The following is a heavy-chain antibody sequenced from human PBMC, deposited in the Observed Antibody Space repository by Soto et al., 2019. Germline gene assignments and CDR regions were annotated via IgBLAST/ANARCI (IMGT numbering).Heavy chain of an antibody. CDR1: GGSISSYY. Sequence: SETLSLTCTVSGGSISSYYWSWIRQPPGKGLEWIGYIYYSGSTNYNPSLKSRVTISVDTSKNQFSLKLSSVTAADTAVYYCARHRLWFGELFSWFDPWGQGTLVTVSS. D-gene: IGHD3-10*01. J-gene: IGHJ5*02. CDR2: IYYSGST. CDR3: ARHRLWFGELFSWFDP. V-gene: IGHV4-59*08.